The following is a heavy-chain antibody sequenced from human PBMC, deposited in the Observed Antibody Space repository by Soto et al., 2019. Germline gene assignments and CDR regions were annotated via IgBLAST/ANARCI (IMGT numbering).Heavy chain of an antibody. CDR3: ARAERFPRSWFDT. V-gene: IGHV4-34*02. J-gene: IGHJ5*02. CDR2: VNHSGEA. D-gene: IGHD3-10*01. CDR1: GGTFRNYY. Sequence: QGELQQWGAGLLKPSETLSLTCGVYGGTFRNYYWIWVGQPPGKGLEWIGEVNHSGEATYNPSLQSRITISLATSNSQFSLRLTSVTAAVTAMYFFARAERFPRSWFDTWGQGTQVTVSS.